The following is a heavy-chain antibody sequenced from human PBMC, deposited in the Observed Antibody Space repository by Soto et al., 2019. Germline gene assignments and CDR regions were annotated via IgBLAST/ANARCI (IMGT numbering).Heavy chain of an antibody. Sequence: QVQLVQSGSELKKPGASVKVSCKASGYTFTSYAMNWVRQAPGQGLEWMGWINTNTGNPTYPQGFTGRFVFSLDTPVSTAYLQICSLKAEDTAVYYCARDLYDSSGYYFYYYYGMDVWGQGTTVTVSS. J-gene: IGHJ6*02. CDR1: GYTFTSYA. D-gene: IGHD3-22*01. CDR3: ARDLYDSSGYYFYYYYGMDV. V-gene: IGHV7-4-1*01. CDR2: INTNTGNP.